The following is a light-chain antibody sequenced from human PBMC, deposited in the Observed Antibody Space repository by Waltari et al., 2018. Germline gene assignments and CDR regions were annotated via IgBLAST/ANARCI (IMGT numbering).Light chain of an antibody. V-gene: IGLV1-40*01. CDR3: QSYDSSLSGGV. J-gene: IGLJ2*01. CDR1: SSHIGAGYD. Sequence: QSVLTQPPSVSWATGQRVTIPCTGGSSHIGAGYDVHWYQQLPGTAPKLLIYGNSNRPSGVPDRFSGSKSGTSASLAITGLQAEDEADYYCQSYDSSLSGGVFGGGTKLTVL. CDR2: GNS.